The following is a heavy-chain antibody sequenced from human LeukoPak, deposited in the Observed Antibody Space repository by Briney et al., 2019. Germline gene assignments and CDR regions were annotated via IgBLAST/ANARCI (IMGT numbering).Heavy chain of an antibody. CDR1: GFTFSNYW. V-gene: IGHV3-74*01. CDR3: ARAVGNSEDFDY. CDR2: IKSDGSST. Sequence: GGSLRLSCAASGFTFSNYWMHWVRQAPGKGLVWVSRIKSDGSSTSYADSVKGRFTIYRDNAKNTLYLQMNSLRAEDTAVYYCARAVGNSEDFDYWGQGTLVTVSS. D-gene: IGHD4-23*01. J-gene: IGHJ4*02.